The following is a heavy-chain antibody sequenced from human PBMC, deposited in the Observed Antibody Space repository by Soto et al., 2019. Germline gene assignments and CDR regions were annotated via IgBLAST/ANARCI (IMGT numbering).Heavy chain of an antibody. CDR1: GFTYTSHD. CDR2: IGATGDT. V-gene: IGHV3-13*01. Sequence: DVELVESGGGLVQTGGSLRLACAASGFTYTSHDLHWVRRATGRGLEWVSAIGATGDTHYADSVRGRFNISRENNFNTMYLQMNSLRAEDTAVYYCVIVPTALFYERGPFDYWGQGALVTVSS. J-gene: IGHJ4*02. D-gene: IGHD1-26*01. CDR3: VIVPTALFYERGPFDY.